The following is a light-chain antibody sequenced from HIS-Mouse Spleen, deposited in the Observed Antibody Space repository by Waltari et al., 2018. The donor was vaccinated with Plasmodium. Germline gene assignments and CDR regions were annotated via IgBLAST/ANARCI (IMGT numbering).Light chain of an antibody. Sequence: QSALTQPASVSGSPGQSITLSCTGTSSYVGSYNLFSWYQQHPGKPPKLMIYEGSKRPSGVSNRFSGSKSGNTASLTISGLQAEDEADYYCCSYAGSSTNWVFGGGTKLTVL. CDR3: CSYAGSSTNWV. CDR2: EGS. J-gene: IGLJ3*02. CDR1: SSYVGSYNL. V-gene: IGLV2-23*01.